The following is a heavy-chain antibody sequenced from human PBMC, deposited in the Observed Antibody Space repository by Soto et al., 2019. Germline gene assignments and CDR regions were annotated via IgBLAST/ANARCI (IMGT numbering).Heavy chain of an antibody. Sequence: GASVKVSCKASGYTFTGYYMHWVRQAPGQGLEWMGWINPNSGGTNYAQRFQGRVTMTRDTSISTAYMELSRLRSDDTAVYYCARESKCELLRGYHYWGQGTLVTVSS. CDR3: ARESKCELLRGYHY. J-gene: IGHJ4*02. V-gene: IGHV1-2*02. CDR2: INPNSGGT. D-gene: IGHD1-26*01. CDR1: GYTFTGYY.